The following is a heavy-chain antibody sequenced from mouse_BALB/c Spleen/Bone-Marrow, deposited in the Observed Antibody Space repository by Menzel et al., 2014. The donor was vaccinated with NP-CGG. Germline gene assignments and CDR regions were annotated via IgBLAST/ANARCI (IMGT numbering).Heavy chain of an antibody. CDR3: TTLARSDFDY. CDR1: GYTFSNYW. V-gene: IGHV1-5*01. CDR2: IYPGNSDT. D-gene: IGHD3-1*01. Sequence: VQLQQPGTVLARPGAAVKMSCKASGYTFSNYWMHWVKQRPGQGLEWIGTIYPGNSDTTYNQKFKGKAKLTAVTSTSTAYMELSSLTNEDSAVDYCTTLARSDFDYWGQGTTLTVSS. J-gene: IGHJ2*01.